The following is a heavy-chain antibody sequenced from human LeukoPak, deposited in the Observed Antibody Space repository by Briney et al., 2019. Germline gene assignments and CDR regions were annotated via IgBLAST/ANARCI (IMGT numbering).Heavy chain of an antibody. Sequence: PGGSLRLSCAASGFTFSSYVMSWIRQAPGKGLEWVSYISSSGSTIYYADSVKGRFTISRDNAKNSLYLQMNSLRAEDTAVYYCAARDGYNFDVVAFDIWGQGTMVTVSS. CDR3: AARDGYNFDVVAFDI. J-gene: IGHJ3*02. D-gene: IGHD5-24*01. CDR1: GFTFSSYV. CDR2: ISSSGSTI. V-gene: IGHV3-11*01.